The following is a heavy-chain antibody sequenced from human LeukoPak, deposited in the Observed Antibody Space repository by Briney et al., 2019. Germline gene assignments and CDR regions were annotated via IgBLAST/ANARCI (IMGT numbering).Heavy chain of an antibody. CDR2: ISSSSSYI. CDR1: GFTFSSYS. Sequence: GGSLRLSCAASGFTFSSYSMNWVRQAPGKGLEWVSSISSSSSYIYYADSVKGQFTISRDNAKNSLYLQMNSLRAEDTAVYYCARGRKWLRSGTRAFDYWGQGTLVTVSS. D-gene: IGHD5-12*01. CDR3: ARGRKWLRSGTRAFDY. V-gene: IGHV3-21*01. J-gene: IGHJ4*02.